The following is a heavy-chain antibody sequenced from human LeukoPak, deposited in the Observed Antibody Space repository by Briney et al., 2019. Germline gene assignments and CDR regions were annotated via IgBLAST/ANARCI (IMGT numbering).Heavy chain of an antibody. Sequence: ASVKVSCKASGYTFTGYYMHWVRQAPGQGLEWMGWISAYNGNTNYAQKLQGRVTMTTDTSTSTAYMELRSLRSDDTAVYYCARVYYDSSGPDYWGQGTLVTVSS. CDR1: GYTFTGYY. CDR3: ARVYYDSSGPDY. D-gene: IGHD3-22*01. V-gene: IGHV1-18*04. CDR2: ISAYNGNT. J-gene: IGHJ4*02.